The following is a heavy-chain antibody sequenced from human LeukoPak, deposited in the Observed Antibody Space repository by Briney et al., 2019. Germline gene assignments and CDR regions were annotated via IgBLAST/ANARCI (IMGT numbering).Heavy chain of an antibody. CDR2: IYYSGST. V-gene: IGHV4-59*01. CDR1: VASISSYH. Sequence: LETLSLTCTVSVASISSYHWSWIRQPPWKGLEWTGSIYYSGSTNYNPSLKGRVTISVDTSKNQFSLKLSSVTAADTAVYYCARGTGDFWSGLAWFDPWGQGTLVTVSS. CDR3: ARGTGDFWSGLAWFDP. J-gene: IGHJ5*02. D-gene: IGHD3-3*01.